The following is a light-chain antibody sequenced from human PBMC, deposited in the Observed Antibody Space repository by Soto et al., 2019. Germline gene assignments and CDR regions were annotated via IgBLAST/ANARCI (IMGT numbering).Light chain of an antibody. CDR2: KAS. J-gene: IGKJ1*01. CDR3: QEYNSYSGT. V-gene: IGKV1-5*03. Sequence: DIQRTQSPSTLSASVGDRVTITCRASQSISIWLSWYQQIPGKAPKLLIYKASSLQSGVPSRFSGSGSETEFTLTITGLQPDDFATYYCQEYNSYSGTFGPGTKVDIK. CDR1: QSISIW.